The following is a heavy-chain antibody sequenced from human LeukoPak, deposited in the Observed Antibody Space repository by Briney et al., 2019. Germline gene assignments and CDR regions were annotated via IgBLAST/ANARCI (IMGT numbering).Heavy chain of an antibody. J-gene: IGHJ6*03. CDR3: ARDRAGSSWYEWYYYYMDV. V-gene: IGHV1-18*01. Sequence: ASVKVSCKASGYTFTSYGISWVRQAPGQGLEWMGWISAYNGNTNYAQKLQGRVTMTTDTSTSTAYMELRSLRSDDTAVYYCARDRAGSSWYEWYYYYMDVWGKGTTVTVSS. CDR2: ISAYNGNT. D-gene: IGHD6-13*01. CDR1: GYTFTSYG.